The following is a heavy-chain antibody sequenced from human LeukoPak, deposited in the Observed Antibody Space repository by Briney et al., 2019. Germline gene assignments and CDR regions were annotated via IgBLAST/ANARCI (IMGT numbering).Heavy chain of an antibody. CDR2: ISGTGVTA. CDR3: AKDQRFGDLDDY. J-gene: IGHJ4*02. D-gene: IGHD3-10*01. CDR1: GFIFNNYS. Sequence: GGSLRLSCAASGFIFNNYSMSWVRQAPGKGLEWVSSISGTGVTAYYADSVKGRFAISRDNSKNTLYLQMSSLRAEDTALYYCAKDQRFGDLDDYRGQGTLVTVSS. V-gene: IGHV3-23*01.